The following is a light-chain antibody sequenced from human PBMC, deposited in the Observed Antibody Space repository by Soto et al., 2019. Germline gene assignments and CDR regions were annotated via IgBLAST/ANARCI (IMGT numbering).Light chain of an antibody. V-gene: IGKV1-5*01. CDR2: DVS. J-gene: IGKJ1*01. CDR1: QNISSW. Sequence: DIQMTQSPSTLSASVGDRVTITCRANQNISSWLAWYQQKPGKAPKLLIYDVSSLESGVPSRFSGSGSGTEFTLTISSLQPDDFVTYYCQQYNSYSPTFGQGTKVEIK. CDR3: QQYNSYSPT.